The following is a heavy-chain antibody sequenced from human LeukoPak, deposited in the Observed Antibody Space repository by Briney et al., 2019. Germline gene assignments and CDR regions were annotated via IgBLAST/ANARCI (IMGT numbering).Heavy chain of an antibody. Sequence: SETLSLTCTVSGGSISSSSYYWGWIRQPPGKGLEWIGSIYYSGSTYYNPSLKSRVTISVDTSKNQFSLKLSSVTAADTAVYYCARVKSGIAVAFDYWGQGALVTVSS. CDR2: IYYSGST. CDR3: ARVKSGIAVAFDY. D-gene: IGHD6-19*01. J-gene: IGHJ4*02. CDR1: GGSISSSSYY. V-gene: IGHV4-39*01.